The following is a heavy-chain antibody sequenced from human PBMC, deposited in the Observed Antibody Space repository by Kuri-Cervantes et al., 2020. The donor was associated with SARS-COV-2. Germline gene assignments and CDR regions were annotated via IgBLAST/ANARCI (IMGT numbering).Heavy chain of an antibody. CDR3: ARVYWGRTPLYYYYMDV. CDR1: GYTFTSYG. J-gene: IGHJ6*03. D-gene: IGHD2-8*02. CDR2: ISAYNGNT. Sequence: ASVKVSCKASGYTFTSYGISWVRQAPGQGLEWMGWISAYNGNTNYAQKFQGRVTITADESTSTAYMELSSLRSEDTAVYYCARVYWGRTPLYYYYMDVWGKGTTVTVSS. V-gene: IGHV1-18*01.